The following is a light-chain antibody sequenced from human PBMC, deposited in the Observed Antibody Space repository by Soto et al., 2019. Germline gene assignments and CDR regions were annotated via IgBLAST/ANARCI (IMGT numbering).Light chain of an antibody. CDR1: QSISSW. Sequence: DIQMPQSPSTLSAPVGDRVTITCRASQSISSWLAWYQQKPGKAPKLLIYKASNLESGVPSRFSGSGSGTEFPLTIKSLQPDDFATDCCQQYSSYPPTFGQGNKVEIK. CDR3: QQYSSYPPT. V-gene: IGKV1-5*03. CDR2: KAS. J-gene: IGKJ1*01.